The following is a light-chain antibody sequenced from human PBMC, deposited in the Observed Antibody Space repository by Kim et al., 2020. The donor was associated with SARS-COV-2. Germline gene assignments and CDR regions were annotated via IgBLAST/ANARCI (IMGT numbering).Light chain of an antibody. V-gene: IGLV3-1*01. CDR1: KLGDKY. CDR2: QDS. Sequence: VSPGQTASITCSGDKLGDKYACWYQQKPGQSPVLVIYQDSKRPSGIPERFSGSNSGNTATLTISGTQAMDEADYYCRAWDSSTGVFGGGTQLTVL. J-gene: IGLJ2*01. CDR3: RAWDSSTGV.